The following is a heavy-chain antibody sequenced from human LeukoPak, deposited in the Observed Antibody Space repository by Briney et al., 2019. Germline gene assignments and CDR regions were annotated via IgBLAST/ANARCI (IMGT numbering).Heavy chain of an antibody. V-gene: IGHV1-2*02. Sequence: ASVKVSCKASGYTFTGYYMHWVRQAPGQGLEWMGWIDPKSGGTNYAQNFQGRVTMTRDTSISTVYMELSRLRSDDTAVYYCARQGDLTYVDYWGQGTLVTVSS. CDR1: GYTFTGYY. CDR3: ARQGDLTYVDY. CDR2: IDPKSGGT. J-gene: IGHJ4*02. D-gene: IGHD3-16*01.